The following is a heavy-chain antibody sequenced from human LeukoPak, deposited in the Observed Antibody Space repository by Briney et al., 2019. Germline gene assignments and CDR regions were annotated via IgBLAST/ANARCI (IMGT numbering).Heavy chain of an antibody. CDR3: ASVRKGFGSGSYYLDY. Sequence: PGGSLRLSCAASGFIFSNYGMHWVRQAPGKGLEWVAVIWYDGSNKFYADSVKGRFTISRDNSKNTLYLQMNSLRAEDTAVYYCASVRKGFGSGSYYLDYWGQGTLVTVSS. CDR1: GFIFSNYG. CDR2: IWYDGSNK. J-gene: IGHJ4*02. D-gene: IGHD3-10*01. V-gene: IGHV3-33*01.